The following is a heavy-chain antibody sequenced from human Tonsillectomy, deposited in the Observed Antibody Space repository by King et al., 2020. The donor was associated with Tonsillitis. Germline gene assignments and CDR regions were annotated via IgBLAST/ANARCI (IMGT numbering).Heavy chain of an antibody. V-gene: IGHV3-23*04. D-gene: IGHD5-18*01. Sequence: VQLVESGGGLVQPGGSLRLSCAASGFTFSSYAMSWVRQAPGKGLEWVSAISGSGGSTYYADSVKGRFTISRDNSKNKLYLQMNSLRAEDTAVYYCANSQLWLSCGYYYYYGMDVWGQGTTVTVSS. CDR1: GFTFSSYA. CDR3: ANSQLWLSCGYYYYYGMDV. J-gene: IGHJ6*02. CDR2: ISGSGGST.